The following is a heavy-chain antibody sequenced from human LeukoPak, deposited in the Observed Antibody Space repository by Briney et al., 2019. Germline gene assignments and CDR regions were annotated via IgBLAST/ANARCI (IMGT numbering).Heavy chain of an antibody. V-gene: IGHV4-31*03. J-gene: IGHJ2*01. CDR1: GGSISSGSYD. CDR2: IYYSGTT. Sequence: SETLSLTCSVSGGSISSGSYDWSWIRQHPGKGLEWIGYIYYSGTTYYNPSLKSRVTISVDTSKNQFSLKLSSVTAADTAVYYCARVGDCYFDLWGRGTLVTVSS. CDR3: ARVGDCYFDL.